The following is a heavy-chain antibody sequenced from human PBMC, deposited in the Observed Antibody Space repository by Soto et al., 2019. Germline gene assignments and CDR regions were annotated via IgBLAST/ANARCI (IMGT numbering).Heavy chain of an antibody. D-gene: IGHD5-18*01. CDR1: GGSISSGGYS. Sequence: SETLSLTCAVSGGSISSGGYSWSWIRQPPGKGLEWIGYIYHSGSTYYNPSLKSRVTISVDRSKNQFSLKLSSVTAADTAVYYCARAMWIQLWPKFDYWGQGTLVTVSS. CDR3: ARAMWIQLWPKFDY. V-gene: IGHV4-30-2*01. J-gene: IGHJ4*02. CDR2: IYHSGST.